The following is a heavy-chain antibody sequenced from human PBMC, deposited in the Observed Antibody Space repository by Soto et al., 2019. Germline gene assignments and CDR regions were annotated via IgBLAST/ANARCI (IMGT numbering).Heavy chain of an antibody. CDR2: IYYSGST. D-gene: IGHD3-10*01. CDR1: GGSISSGDYY. V-gene: IGHV4-30-4*01. Sequence: SETLSLTCTVSGGSISSGDYYWSWIRQPPGKGLEWIGYIYYSGSTYYNPSLKSRVTISVDTSKNQFSLKLSSVTAADTAVYYCARHRGIKYYLDYWGQGTLVTVSS. CDR3: ARHRGIKYYLDY. J-gene: IGHJ4*02.